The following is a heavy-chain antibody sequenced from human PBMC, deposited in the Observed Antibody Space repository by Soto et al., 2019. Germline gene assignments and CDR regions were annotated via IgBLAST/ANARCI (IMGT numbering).Heavy chain of an antibody. CDR2: IWYDGSNK. J-gene: IGHJ4*02. Sequence: QVQLVESGGGVVQPGRSLRLSCAASGFIFSSYGMHWVRQAPGKGLEWVAVIWYDGSNKYYADSVKGRFTISRDNSKNTLYLQMNSLRAEDTAVYYCARGGSSMVLNFDYWGQGTLVTVSS. CDR1: GFIFSSYG. V-gene: IGHV3-33*01. D-gene: IGHD3-10*01. CDR3: ARGGSSMVLNFDY.